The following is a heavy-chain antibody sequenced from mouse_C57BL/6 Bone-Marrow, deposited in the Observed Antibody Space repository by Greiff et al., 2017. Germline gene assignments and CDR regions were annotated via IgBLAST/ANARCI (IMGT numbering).Heavy chain of an antibody. V-gene: IGHV1-85*01. CDR3: ARRWAFDY. D-gene: IGHD2-3*01. Sequence: LVESGPELVKPGASVKLSCKASGYTFTSYDINWVKQRPGQGLEWIGWIYPRDGSTKYNEKFKGKATLTVDTSSSTAYMELHSLTSEDSAVYFCARRWAFDYWGQGTTLTVSS. J-gene: IGHJ2*01. CDR2: IYPRDGST. CDR1: GYTFTSYD.